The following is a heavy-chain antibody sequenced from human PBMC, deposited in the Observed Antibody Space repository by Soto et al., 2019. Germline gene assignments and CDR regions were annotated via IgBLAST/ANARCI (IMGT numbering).Heavy chain of an antibody. CDR3: ARVGVYSGSYFAFDF. D-gene: IGHD1-26*01. CDR2: IYYSEST. V-gene: IGHV4-59*01. CDR1: GGSISSYY. Sequence: QVQLQESGPGLVKPSETLSLTCTVSGGSISSYYWSWIRQPPGKGLEWIGYIYYSESTNYNPSLKSRLTISGDTSKNQFSLKLSSVTAADTAVYYCARVGVYSGSYFAFDFWGQGTLVTVSS. J-gene: IGHJ4*02.